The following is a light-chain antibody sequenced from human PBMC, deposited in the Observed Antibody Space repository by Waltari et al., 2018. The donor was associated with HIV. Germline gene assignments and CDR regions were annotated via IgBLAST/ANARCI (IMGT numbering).Light chain of an antibody. CDR1: SGHSSYA. Sequence: QLVLTQSPSASASLGASVKLTCTLSSGHSSYAIAWHQQQPEKGPRYLMKLNSDGSHSKGDGIPDRCSGSSSGAERYLTISSRQSEDEADYYCQTWSVFGGGTKLTVL. J-gene: IGLJ3*02. CDR3: QTWSV. V-gene: IGLV4-69*01. CDR2: LNSDGSH.